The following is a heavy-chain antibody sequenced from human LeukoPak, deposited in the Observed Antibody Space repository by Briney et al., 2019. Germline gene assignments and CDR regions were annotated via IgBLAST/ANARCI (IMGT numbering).Heavy chain of an antibody. CDR1: GFTFSSYG. V-gene: IGHV3-30*02. CDR3: AKDMWRGYCTNGVCLTFDY. J-gene: IGHJ4*02. Sequence: PGGSLRLSCAASGFTFSSYGMHWVRQAPGKGLEWVAVIWYGGSNKYYADSVKGRFTISRDNSKNTLYLQMNSLRAEDTAVYYCAKDMWRGYCTNGVCLTFDYWGQGTLVTVSS. D-gene: IGHD2-8*01. CDR2: IWYGGSNK.